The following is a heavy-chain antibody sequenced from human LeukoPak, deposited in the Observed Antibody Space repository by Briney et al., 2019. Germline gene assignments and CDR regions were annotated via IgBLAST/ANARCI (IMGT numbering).Heavy chain of an antibody. Sequence: SETLSLTCTVSGGSISSYYWSWIRQPAGKGLEWIGRIYTSGSTNYNPSLKSRVTMSVDTSKNQFSLKLSSVTAADTAVYYCAGLVTYGSGSYYREYYYYMDVWGKGTTVTISS. V-gene: IGHV4-4*07. CDR2: IYTSGST. D-gene: IGHD3-10*01. CDR1: GGSISSYY. J-gene: IGHJ6*03. CDR3: AGLVTYGSGSYYREYYYYMDV.